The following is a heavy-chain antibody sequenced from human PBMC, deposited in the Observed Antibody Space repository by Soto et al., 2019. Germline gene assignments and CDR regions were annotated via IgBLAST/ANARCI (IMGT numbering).Heavy chain of an antibody. CDR1: GGTFSSYV. D-gene: IGHD2-8*01. CDR2: IISIFGIT. Sequence: QVQLVQSGAEVKKPGSSVKVSCKASGGTFSSYVIGWVRQAPGQGLEWMGGIISIFGITHYAQRFQGRVTITADESPSTAYMELSSLRSEDTAVYYCATPLAYAMRGWDGLDVWGQGTTVTVSS. J-gene: IGHJ6*02. V-gene: IGHV1-69*01. CDR3: ATPLAYAMRGWDGLDV.